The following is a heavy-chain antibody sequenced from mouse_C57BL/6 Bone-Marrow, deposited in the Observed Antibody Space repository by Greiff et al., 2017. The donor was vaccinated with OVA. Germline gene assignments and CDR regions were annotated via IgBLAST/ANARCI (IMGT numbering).Heavy chain of an antibody. J-gene: IGHJ2*01. CDR3: ARDRETAQAPDY. Sequence: DVKLQESGPGLVKPSQSLSLTCSVTGYSITSGYYWNWIRQFPGNKLEWMGYISYDGSNNYNPSLKNRISITRDTSKNQFFLKLNSVTTEDTATYYCARDRETAQAPDYWGQGTTLTVSS. V-gene: IGHV3-6*01. CDR2: ISYDGSN. D-gene: IGHD3-2*02. CDR1: GYSITSGYY.